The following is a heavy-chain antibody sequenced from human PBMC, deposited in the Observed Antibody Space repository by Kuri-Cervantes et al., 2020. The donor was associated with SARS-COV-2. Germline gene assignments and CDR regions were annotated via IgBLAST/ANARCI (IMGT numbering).Heavy chain of an antibody. J-gene: IGHJ4*02. CDR2: ISYDGSIK. CDR1: GFTFSSYA. Sequence: GESLKISCAASGFTFSSYAMHWVRQAPGKGLEWVAVISYDGSIKYYADSVKGRFTISRDNSKNTLYLQMNSLRAEDTAVYYCARDHDITMVQGVYFDYWGQGTLVTVSS. D-gene: IGHD3-10*01. CDR3: ARDHDITMVQGVYFDY. V-gene: IGHV3-30-3*01.